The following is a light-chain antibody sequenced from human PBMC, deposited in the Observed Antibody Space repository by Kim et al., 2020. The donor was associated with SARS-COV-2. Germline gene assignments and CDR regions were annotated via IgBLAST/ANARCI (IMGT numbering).Light chain of an antibody. V-gene: IGLV7-43*01. J-gene: IGLJ2*01. Sequence: GGPFTIACFSSTGPVTIGSCPSWFQHKPGRAPRALSSSTSNIYYWTPDRFSVSLLGGKASLTLSSVQTEDDAEYYSLLYYGVGQLLFGGGTQLTVL. CDR2: STS. CDR3: LLYYGVGQLL. CDR1: TGPVTIGSC.